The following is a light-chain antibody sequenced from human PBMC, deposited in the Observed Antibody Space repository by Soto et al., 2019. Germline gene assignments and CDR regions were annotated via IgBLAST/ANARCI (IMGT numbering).Light chain of an antibody. CDR2: GDI. CDR1: SSNIGAGYD. Sequence: QSVLTQPPSVSGAPGQRVTISCTGSSSNIGAGYDVHWYQQLPGTAPKLLIFGDINRPSGVPDRFSGSNSGNTATLTISGNQAMDEADYYCQTWDSSIVVFGGGTQLTVL. CDR3: QTWDSSIVV. J-gene: IGLJ2*01. V-gene: IGLV1-40*01.